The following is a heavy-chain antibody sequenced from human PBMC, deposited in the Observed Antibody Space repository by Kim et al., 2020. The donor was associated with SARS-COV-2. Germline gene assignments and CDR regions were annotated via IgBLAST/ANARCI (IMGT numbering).Heavy chain of an antibody. J-gene: IGHJ3*02. CDR1: GYTFTSYY. V-gene: IGHV1-46*01. D-gene: IGHD3-10*01. Sequence: ASVKVSCKASGYTFTSYYMHWVRQAPGQGLEWMGIINPSGGSTSYAQKFQGRVTMTRDTSTSTVYMELSSLRSEDTAVYYCARDLWFGELLYDAFDIWGQGTMVTVSS. CDR2: INPSGGST. CDR3: ARDLWFGELLYDAFDI.